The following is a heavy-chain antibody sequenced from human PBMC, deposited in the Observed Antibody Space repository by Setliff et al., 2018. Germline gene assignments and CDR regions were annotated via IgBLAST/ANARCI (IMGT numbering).Heavy chain of an antibody. Sequence: ASETLSLTCTVYGGSFSNYYWGWIRQSPGKGLEWIGEINDSGTTNYSPSLKSRVTISLDASTNQFSLKLRSVSAADTAVYYCRYWSGYYNNDYWGQGTLVTVSS. V-gene: IGHV4-34*01. D-gene: IGHD3-3*01. CDR2: INDSGTT. CDR3: RYWSGYYNNDY. CDR1: GGSFSNYY. J-gene: IGHJ4*02.